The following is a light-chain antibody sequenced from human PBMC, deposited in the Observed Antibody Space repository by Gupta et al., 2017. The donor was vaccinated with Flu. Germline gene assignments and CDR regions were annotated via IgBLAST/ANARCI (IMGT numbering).Light chain of an antibody. CDR1: TSDIGTYHY. V-gene: IGLV2-11*01. CDR2: DGS. CDR3: VSYGATYL. J-gene: IGLJ2*01. Sequence: SALTQPRSVSGSPGQSVAISCHGTTSDIGTYHYVSWYQQHPGKAPKLMIDDGSTRPSGVPDGFSGSTSGTTASLTLAGREAEDEDDYYGVSYGATYLFGGGTKLTVL.